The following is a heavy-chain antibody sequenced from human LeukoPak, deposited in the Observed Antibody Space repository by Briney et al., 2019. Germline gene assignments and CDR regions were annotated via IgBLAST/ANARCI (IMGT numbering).Heavy chain of an antibody. CDR2: IIPIFGTA. CDR1: GGTFSSYA. CDR3: ARVFYYDRANWFDP. D-gene: IGHD3-22*01. Sequence: ASVKVSCKASGGTFSSYAISWVRQAPGQGLEWMGGIIPIFGTANYAQKFQGRVTITTDESTSTAYMELSSLRSEDTAVYYCARVFYYDRANWFDPWGQGTLVTVSS. V-gene: IGHV1-69*05. J-gene: IGHJ5*02.